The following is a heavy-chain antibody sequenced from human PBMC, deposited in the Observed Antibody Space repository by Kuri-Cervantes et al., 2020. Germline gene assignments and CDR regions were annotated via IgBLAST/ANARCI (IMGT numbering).Heavy chain of an antibody. CDR1: GHTFTSYY. J-gene: IGHJ5*02. CDR3: ARGIPAGWRNSHVSWFDP. CDR2: INPSGGST. D-gene: IGHD4-23*01. V-gene: IGHV1-46*01. Sequence: ASVKVSCKASGHTFTSYYMHWVRQAPGQGLEWMGIINPSGGSTSYAQKFQGRVTMTRDTSTSTVYMDLSSLRSEDTAAYYCARGIPAGWRNSHVSWFDPWGQGTLVTVSS.